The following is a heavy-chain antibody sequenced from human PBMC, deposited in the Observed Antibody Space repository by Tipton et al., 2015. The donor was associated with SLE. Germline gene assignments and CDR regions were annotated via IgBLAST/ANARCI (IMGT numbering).Heavy chain of an antibody. D-gene: IGHD6-6*01. CDR2: IYYTGNT. CDR3: ARGLKNSNSDYYYYMDV. Sequence: TLSLTCTVSGGSISSYYWSWIRQPPGKGLEWIGYIYYTGNTKYNTSLKSRVTMSVDTSKNQFSLKLSSVTAADTAVYYCARGLKNSNSDYYYYMDVWGKGTTVTVSS. J-gene: IGHJ6*03. CDR1: GGSISSYY. V-gene: IGHV4-59*01.